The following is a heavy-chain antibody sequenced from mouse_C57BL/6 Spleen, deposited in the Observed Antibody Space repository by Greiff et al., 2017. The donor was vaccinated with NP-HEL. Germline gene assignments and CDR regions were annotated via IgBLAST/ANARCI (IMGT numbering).Heavy chain of an antibody. CDR1: GFSLTSYG. V-gene: IGHV2-2*01. CDR2: IWSGGST. Sequence: VKLMESGPGLVQPSQSLSITCTVSGFSLTSYGVHWVRQSPGKGLEWLGVIWSGGSTDYNAAFISRLSISKDNSKSQVFFKMNSLQADDTAIYYCASDWDDRYFDVWGTGTTVTVSS. J-gene: IGHJ1*03. CDR3: ASDWDDRYFDV. D-gene: IGHD4-1*01.